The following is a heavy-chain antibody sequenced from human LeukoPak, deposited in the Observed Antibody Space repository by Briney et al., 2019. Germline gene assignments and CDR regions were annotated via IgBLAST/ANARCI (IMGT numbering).Heavy chain of an antibody. CDR2: IKGDGIST. D-gene: IGHD2-2*01. CDR3: AKVGQRGPHQYYYYYGMDV. Sequence: PGGSLRLSSAASGFDFSSNWMHWVRRAPGQGLVWVSRIKGDGISTNYADSVKGRFTISRDIAKNTLYLQMNSLRAEDTGVYYCAKVGQRGPHQYYYYYGMDVWGQGTTVTVSS. V-gene: IGHV3-74*01. J-gene: IGHJ6*02. CDR1: GFDFSSNW.